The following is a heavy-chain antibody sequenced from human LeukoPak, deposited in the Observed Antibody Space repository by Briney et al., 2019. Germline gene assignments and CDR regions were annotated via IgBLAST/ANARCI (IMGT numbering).Heavy chain of an antibody. CDR1: GGSISSSIYY. J-gene: IGHJ4*02. Sequence: PSETLSLTCTVSGGSISSSIYYWGWIRQPPGKGLEWIGSIYYSGSTYYNSSLGSRVAISVDTSKNQFSLKMDSVTAADTAVYYRARTGWIQLWNYWGQGTLVTVSS. CDR3: ARTGWIQLWNY. D-gene: IGHD5-18*01. CDR2: IYYSGST. V-gene: IGHV4-39*01.